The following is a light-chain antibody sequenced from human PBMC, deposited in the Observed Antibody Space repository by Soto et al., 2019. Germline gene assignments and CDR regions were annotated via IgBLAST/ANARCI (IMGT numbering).Light chain of an antibody. CDR3: QQYYDYPPLI. V-gene: IGKV3-15*01. CDR1: RNINRK. Sequence: EIVMTQSPATLSVSPGERATLSCRASRNINRKLAWYQQKPGQAPRLLISGASDRATGSPAKFSGSGSGTEFTLTISSLQSEDFAVYYCQQYYDYPPLIFGGGTKVVIQ. CDR2: GAS. J-gene: IGKJ4*01.